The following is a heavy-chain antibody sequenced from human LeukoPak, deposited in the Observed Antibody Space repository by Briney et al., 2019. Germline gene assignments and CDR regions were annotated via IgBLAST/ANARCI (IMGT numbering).Heavy chain of an antibody. J-gene: IGHJ4*02. CDR2: IYSSGSA. V-gene: IGHV4-59*08. D-gene: IGHD1-14*01. Sequence: SETLSLTCTVSGGSIRNYYWSWIRQPPGKGLEWIGYIYSSGSANNNPSLKSRVTISVDTSKNQFSLKLSSVTAADTALYYCARHTELGGDFDYWGQGTLVTVSS. CDR3: ARHTELGGDFDY. CDR1: GGSIRNYY.